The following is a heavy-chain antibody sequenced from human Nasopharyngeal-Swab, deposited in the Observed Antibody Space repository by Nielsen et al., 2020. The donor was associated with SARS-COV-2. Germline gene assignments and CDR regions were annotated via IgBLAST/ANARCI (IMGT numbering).Heavy chain of an antibody. Sequence: GESLKISCAASGFTFSSYGMHWVRQAPGKGLEWVSTIDAGGGNTWYADSVKGRFTISRDNSKNTLHLQMNSLRADDTAVYYCAKEIVVLEYYYYMDVWGKGTTVTVSS. J-gene: IGHJ6*03. V-gene: IGHV3-23*01. D-gene: IGHD3-22*01. CDR3: AKEIVVLEYYYYMDV. CDR1: GFTFSSYG. CDR2: IDAGGGNT.